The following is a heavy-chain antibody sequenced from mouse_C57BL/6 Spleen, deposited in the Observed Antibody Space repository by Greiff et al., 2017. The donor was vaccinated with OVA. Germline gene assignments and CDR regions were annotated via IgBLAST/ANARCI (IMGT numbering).Heavy chain of an antibody. V-gene: IGHV1-64*01. CDR1: GYTFTSYW. Sequence: QVQLQQPGAELVKPGASVKLSCKASGYTFTSYWMHWVKQRPGQGLEWIGMIHPNSGSTNYNEKCKSKATLPVDKSSSTAYMQRSSLTSEDSAVYDSARPYSNYAMDYWGQGTSVTVSS. CDR2: IHPNSGST. D-gene: IGHD2-5*01. CDR3: ARPYSNYAMDY. J-gene: IGHJ4*01.